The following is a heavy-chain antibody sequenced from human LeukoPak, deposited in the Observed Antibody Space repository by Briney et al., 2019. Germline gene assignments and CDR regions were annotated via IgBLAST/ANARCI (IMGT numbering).Heavy chain of an antibody. V-gene: IGHV3-21*01. CDR1: GFTFSSYS. Sequence: GGSLRLSCAASGFTFSSYSMNWVRQAPGKGLEWVSSISSSSSSYIYYADSVKGRFTISRDNAKNSLYLQMNSLRAEDTAVYYCARDLALGRPPGDYYYMDVWGKGTTVTVSS. J-gene: IGHJ6*03. D-gene: IGHD1-1*01. CDR2: ISSSSSSYI. CDR3: ARDLALGRPPGDYYYMDV.